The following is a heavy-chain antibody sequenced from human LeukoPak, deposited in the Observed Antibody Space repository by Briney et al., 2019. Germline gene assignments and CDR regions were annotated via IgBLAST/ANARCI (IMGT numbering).Heavy chain of an antibody. CDR3: AKDAPLKYNSSADY. D-gene: IGHD6-6*01. Sequence: GGSLRLSCAASGFTVSSNYMSWVRQAPGKGLEWVSVIYSGGSTYYADSVKGRFTISRDNSKNTLYLQMNSLRAEDTAVYYCAKDAPLKYNSSADYWGQGTLVTVSS. CDR1: GFTVSSNY. V-gene: IGHV3-53*05. J-gene: IGHJ4*02. CDR2: IYSGGST.